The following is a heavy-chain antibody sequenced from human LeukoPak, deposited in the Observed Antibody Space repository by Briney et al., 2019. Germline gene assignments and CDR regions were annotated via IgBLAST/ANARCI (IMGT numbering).Heavy chain of an antibody. CDR2: IYSGGSE. V-gene: IGHV3-66*01. J-gene: IGHJ4*02. CDR3: ARDRGYGYLFDY. D-gene: IGHD5-18*01. Sequence: GGSLRLSCAASGFSVSSNYMSWVRQAPGKGLEWVSVIYSGGSEYYADSVKGRFTISRDNAKNTLYLQMNSLRTEDTAVYYCARDRGYGYLFDYWGQGTLVTVSS. CDR1: GFSVSSNY.